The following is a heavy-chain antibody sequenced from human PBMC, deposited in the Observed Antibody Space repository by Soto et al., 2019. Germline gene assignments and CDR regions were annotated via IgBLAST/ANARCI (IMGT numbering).Heavy chain of an antibody. CDR3: ARVDRQLEQRFDP. J-gene: IGHJ5*02. D-gene: IGHD1-1*01. V-gene: IGHV4-39*07. CDR1: GGSISSSSYY. CDR2: IYYSGST. Sequence: SETLSLTCTVSGGSISSSSYYWGWIRQPPGKGLEWIGSIYYSGSTYYNPSLKSRVTISVDTSKNQFSLKLSSVTAADAAVYYCARVDRQLEQRFDPWGQGTLVTVSS.